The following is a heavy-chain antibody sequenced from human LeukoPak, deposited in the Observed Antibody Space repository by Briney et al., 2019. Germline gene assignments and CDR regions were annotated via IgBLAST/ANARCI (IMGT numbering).Heavy chain of an antibody. CDR1: GYTFTNYD. CDR2: ISAYNGNT. Sequence: ASVKVSCKASGYTFTNYDISWVRQAPGQGLEWMGWISAYNGNTNYAQKLQGRVTMTTDRSTSTTYMELRSLRSDDTVVYYCARAQQLVHWFDPWGQGTLVTVSS. CDR3: ARAQQLVHWFDP. D-gene: IGHD6-13*01. V-gene: IGHV1-18*01. J-gene: IGHJ5*02.